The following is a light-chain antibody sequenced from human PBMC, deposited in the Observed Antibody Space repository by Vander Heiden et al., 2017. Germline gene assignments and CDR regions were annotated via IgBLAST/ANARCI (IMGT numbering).Light chain of an antibody. J-gene: IGLJ2*01. V-gene: IGLV1-40*01. Sequence: QSVLTQPPSVSAAPGRRVPITCTGSSSNIGAGYDVHWYQQLPGTAPKLLIYGNSNRPSGVPDRFSGSKSGTSASRAITGLQAEDEADYYCQSYDSSLSGVVFGGGTKLTVL. CDR3: QSYDSSLSGVV. CDR2: GNS. CDR1: SSNIGAGYD.